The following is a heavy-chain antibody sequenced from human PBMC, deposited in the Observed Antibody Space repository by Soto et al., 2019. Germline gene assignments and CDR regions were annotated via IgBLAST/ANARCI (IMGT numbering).Heavy chain of an antibody. Sequence: QLQLQESGSGLVKPSQTLSLTCTVSGASVSSGGYAWTWIRQPPAKALEWIGYIYRNGNTHYNPSLKRRVTMSADRSKNQFSLELSSVTAADTAVYFCASEATGFIFDYWGRGILVTVSP. J-gene: IGHJ4*02. V-gene: IGHV4-30-2*01. CDR3: ASEATGFIFDY. CDR2: IYRNGNT. CDR1: GASVSSGGYA. D-gene: IGHD1-26*01.